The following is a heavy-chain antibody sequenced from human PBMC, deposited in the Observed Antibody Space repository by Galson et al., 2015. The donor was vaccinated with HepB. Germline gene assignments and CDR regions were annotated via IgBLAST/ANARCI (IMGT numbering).Heavy chain of an antibody. CDR3: AKQWGGYCSGGNCYPITY. V-gene: IGHV4-39*01. Sequence: ETLSLTCTVSGGSISSSYYYWGWIRQPPGKGLEWIGSVYYSGSADYNPSLKSRVTLSVDTSKNQFSLRMSSVTAADTAVYYCAKQWGGYCSGGNCYPITYWGQGTLVTVTS. CDR2: VYYSGSA. CDR1: GGSISSSYYY. D-gene: IGHD2-15*01. J-gene: IGHJ4*02.